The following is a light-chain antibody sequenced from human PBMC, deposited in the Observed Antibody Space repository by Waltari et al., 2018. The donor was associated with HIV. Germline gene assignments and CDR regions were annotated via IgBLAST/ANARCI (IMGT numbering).Light chain of an antibody. CDR2: LGS. J-gene: IGKJ1*01. CDR3: MQALQTPWT. CDR1: QSLLHSNGYNY. V-gene: IGKV2-28*01. Sequence: DIVMTKSPLYLPVTPGEPASISCRSSQSLLHSNGYNYLDWYLQKPGQSPQLLIYLGSNRASGVPDRFSGSGSGTDFTLKISRVEAEDVGVYYCMQALQTPWTFGQGTKVEIK.